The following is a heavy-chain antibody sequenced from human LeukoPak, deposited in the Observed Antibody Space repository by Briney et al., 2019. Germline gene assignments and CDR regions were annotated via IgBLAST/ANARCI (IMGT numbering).Heavy chain of an antibody. J-gene: IGHJ4*02. CDR2: ISWNSGSI. CDR1: GFTFDDYA. Sequence: GGSLRLSCAASGFTFDDYAMHWGRQAPGQGLEWVSGISWNSGSIGYADSVKGRFTISRDNAKNSLYLQMNSLRAEDTALYYCAKGPDTYYYGSGSTLGPYYFDYWGQGTLVTVSS. V-gene: IGHV3-9*01. CDR3: AKGPDTYYYGSGSTLGPYYFDY. D-gene: IGHD3-10*01.